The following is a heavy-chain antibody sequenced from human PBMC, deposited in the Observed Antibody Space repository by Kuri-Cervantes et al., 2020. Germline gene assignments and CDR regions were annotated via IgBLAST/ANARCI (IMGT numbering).Heavy chain of an antibody. CDR3: ARDTRIGVVGADLFDH. D-gene: IGHD2-15*01. CDR1: GYSISSGYY. V-gene: IGHV4-38-2*02. Sequence: SENLSLTCAVSGYSISSGYYWGWIRQPPGKGLEWIGSIYHSGSTYYNPSLKSRVTISVDTSKNQFSLNLRSVTAADTAIYYCARDTRIGVVGADLFDHWGQGTLVTVSS. CDR2: IYHSGST. J-gene: IGHJ4*02.